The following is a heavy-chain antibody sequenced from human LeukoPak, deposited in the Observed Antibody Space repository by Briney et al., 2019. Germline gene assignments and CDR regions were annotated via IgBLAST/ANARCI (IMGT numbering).Heavy chain of an antibody. CDR3: ARGSSSNSWYFDY. CDR1: GDSVSSNSAT. V-gene: IGHV6-1*01. J-gene: IGHJ4*02. Sequence: SQTLSLTCAISGDSVSSNSATWTWIRQSPSRGLEWLGRTYYRSKWYNDYAVSVKSRITINPDTPRNQFSLQLNSVTPEDTAVYYCARGSSSNSWYFDYWGQGTLVTVSS. D-gene: IGHD6-13*01. CDR2: TYYRSKWYN.